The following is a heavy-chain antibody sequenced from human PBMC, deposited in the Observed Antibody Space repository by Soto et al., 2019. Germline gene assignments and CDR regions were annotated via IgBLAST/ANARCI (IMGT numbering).Heavy chain of an antibody. Sequence: SETLCLTYTGSGGTISSSSYYGSWIRPPPGKGLEWIGSIYYSGSTYYNPSLKSRVTISVDTSKNQFSLKLSSVTAADTAVYYCARPHYDILTGYTNWFDPWGQGTLVT. CDR1: GGTISSSSYY. J-gene: IGHJ5*02. CDR2: IYYSGST. V-gene: IGHV4-39*01. D-gene: IGHD3-9*01. CDR3: ARPHYDILTGYTNWFDP.